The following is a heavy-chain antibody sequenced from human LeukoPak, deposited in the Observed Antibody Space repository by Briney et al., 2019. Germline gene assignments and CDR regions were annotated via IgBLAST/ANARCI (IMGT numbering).Heavy chain of an antibody. CDR2: INSDGSST. D-gene: IGHD2-8*01. CDR1: GFTFSSYW. J-gene: IGHJ4*02. Sequence: GGSLRLSCAASGFTFSSYWVHWVRQAPGKGLVWVSRINSDGSSTNYADSVKGRFTISRDNAKNTLYLQMNSLRAEDTAVYYCATKATGGVKNDYWGQGNLVTVSS. V-gene: IGHV3-74*01. CDR3: ATKATGGVKNDY.